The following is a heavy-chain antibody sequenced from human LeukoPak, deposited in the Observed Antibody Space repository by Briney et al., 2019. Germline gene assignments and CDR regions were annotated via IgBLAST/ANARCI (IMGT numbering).Heavy chain of an antibody. V-gene: IGHV1-24*01. D-gene: IGHD3-22*01. CDR3: ATQGTTKYYDSSFDY. Sequence: GASVKVSCKASGYTFTGYYMHWVRQVPGKGLEWMGGFDPEDGETIYAQKFQGRVTMTEDTSTDTAYMELSSLRSEDTAVYYCATQGTTKYYDSSFDYWGQGTLVTVSS. CDR1: GYTFTGYY. J-gene: IGHJ4*02. CDR2: FDPEDGET.